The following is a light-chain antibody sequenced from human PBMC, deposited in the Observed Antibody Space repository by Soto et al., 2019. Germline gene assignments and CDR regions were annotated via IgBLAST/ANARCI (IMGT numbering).Light chain of an antibody. CDR1: QSVSSSY. CDR3: QQYDNWPLT. J-gene: IGKJ4*01. Sequence: EIVLTQSPGTLSLSPGERATLSCRASQSVSSSYLAWYQQRPGQAPRFLIYGASTRANGVPARFSGSGSGTEFTLTISSLQSEDFAVYYCQQYDNWPLTFGGGTKVEI. CDR2: GAS. V-gene: IGKV3-15*01.